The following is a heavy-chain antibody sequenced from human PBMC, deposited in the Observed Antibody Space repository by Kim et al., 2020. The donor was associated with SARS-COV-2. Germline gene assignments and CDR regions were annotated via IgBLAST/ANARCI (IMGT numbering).Heavy chain of an antibody. D-gene: IGHD3-3*01. CDR2: IYYSGST. Sequence: SETLSLTCTVSGGSISSYYWSWVRQPPGKGLEWIGYIYYSGSTNYNPSLKSRVTISVDTSKNQFSLKLSSVTAADTAVYYCARATYDFWSGYHMGYYYYGMDVWGQGTTVTVSS. CDR1: GGSISSYY. V-gene: IGHV4-59*13. CDR3: ARATYDFWSGYHMGYYYYGMDV. J-gene: IGHJ6*02.